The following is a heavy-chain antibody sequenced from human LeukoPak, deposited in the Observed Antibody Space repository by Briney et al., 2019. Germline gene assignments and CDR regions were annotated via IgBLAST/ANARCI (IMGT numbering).Heavy chain of an antibody. J-gene: IGHJ6*03. CDR1: GFTFSRYW. CDR2: IKQDGRET. D-gene: IGHD6-19*01. Sequence: PGGPLRLSCAASGFTFSRYWMSWVRQAPGKGLEWVANIKQDGRETYYVDSVKGRFTISRDNAKNSLYLQMNSLRAEDTAVYYCASGAGHSGYYYMDLWGKGTTVTVSS. CDR3: ASGAGHSGYYYMDL. V-gene: IGHV3-7*01.